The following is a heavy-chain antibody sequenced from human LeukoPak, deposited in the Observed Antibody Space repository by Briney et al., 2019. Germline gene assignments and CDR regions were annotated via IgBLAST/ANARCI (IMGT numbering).Heavy chain of an antibody. Sequence: ASVKVSSKASGYNFTELYIQWVGQAPGQGLEWMGFIRSNTGGTSYAQKFQGRVAMTRGTTISTAYMELSGLTSDDTAVYFCARHNYDFDFDYWGQGTLVTVSS. CDR3: ARHNYDFDFDY. V-gene: IGHV1-2*02. D-gene: IGHD4-11*01. CDR1: GYNFTELY. J-gene: IGHJ4*02. CDR2: IRSNTGGT.